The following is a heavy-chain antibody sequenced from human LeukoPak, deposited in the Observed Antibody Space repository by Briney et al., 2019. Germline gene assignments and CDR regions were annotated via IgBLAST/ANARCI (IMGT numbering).Heavy chain of an antibody. J-gene: IGHJ6*03. CDR2: IRYDGSNK. CDR1: GFTFSSYG. CDR3: AKEGCSSTSCYSYYYYMDV. V-gene: IGHV3-30*02. Sequence: GGSLRLSCAASGFTFSSYGVHWVRQAPGKGLEWVAFIRYDGSNKYYADSVKGRFTISRDNSKNTLYLQMNSLRAEDTAVYYCAKEGCSSTSCYSYYYYMDVWGKGTTVTVSS. D-gene: IGHD2-2*01.